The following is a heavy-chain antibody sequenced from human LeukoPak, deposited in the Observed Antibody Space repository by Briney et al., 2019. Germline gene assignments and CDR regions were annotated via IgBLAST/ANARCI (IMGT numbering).Heavy chain of an antibody. V-gene: IGHV1-69*05. CDR3: ARFHYSSSWYETGWFDP. CDR2: IIPIFGTA. CDR1: GGTFSSYA. J-gene: IGHJ5*02. D-gene: IGHD6-13*01. Sequence: SVKVSCKASGGTFSSYAISWVRQAPGQGLEWMGGIIPIFGTANYAQKFQGRVTITTDESTSTAYMELRSLRSDDTAVYYCARFHYSSSWYETGWFDPWGQGTLVTVSS.